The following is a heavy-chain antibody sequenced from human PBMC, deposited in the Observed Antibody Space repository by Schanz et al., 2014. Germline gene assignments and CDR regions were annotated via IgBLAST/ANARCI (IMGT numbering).Heavy chain of an antibody. CDR1: EYSFTSYS. CDR2: INTGSGDT. CDR3: ARGSGGYGANNYFDY. Sequence: QVHLVQSGAEVKRPGASVKVSCKASEYSFTSYSMHWVRQAPGQRLEWMGWINTGSGDTKYSQNFQGRVTITRDTSASTAYMELSSLRSDDTAVYSCARGSGGYGANNYFDYWGQGTLVTVSS. D-gene: IGHD5-12*01. J-gene: IGHJ4*02. V-gene: IGHV1-3*04.